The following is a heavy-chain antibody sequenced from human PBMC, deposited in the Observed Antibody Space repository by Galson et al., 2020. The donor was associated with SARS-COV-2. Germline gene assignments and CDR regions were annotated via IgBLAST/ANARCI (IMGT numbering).Heavy chain of an antibody. CDR2: ISYDGSNK. Sequence: TGGSLRLSCAAAGFTFSSYGMHWVRQAPGKGLEWVAVISYDGSNKYYADSVKGRFTISRDNSKNTLYLQMNSLRAEDTAVYYCAKGLSGSYFTAFDYWGQGTLVTVSS. CDR1: GFTFSSYG. CDR3: AKGLSGSYFTAFDY. V-gene: IGHV3-30*18. D-gene: IGHD1-26*01. J-gene: IGHJ4*02.